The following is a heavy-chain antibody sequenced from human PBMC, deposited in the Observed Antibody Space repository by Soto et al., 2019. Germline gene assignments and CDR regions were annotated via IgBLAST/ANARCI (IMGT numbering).Heavy chain of an antibody. CDR1: GYTFTRHY. J-gene: IGHJ3*02. Sequence: ASVTVSCKASGYTFTRHYMHWVRQAPGQGLEWMGIINPSGGSTSYAQKFQGRVTMTRDTSTSTVYMELSSLRSEDTAVFYCAKYFCGGDCYDDAFDILGKGTMVTVSS. D-gene: IGHD2-21*02. CDR2: INPSGGST. CDR3: AKYFCGGDCYDDAFDI. V-gene: IGHV1-46*01.